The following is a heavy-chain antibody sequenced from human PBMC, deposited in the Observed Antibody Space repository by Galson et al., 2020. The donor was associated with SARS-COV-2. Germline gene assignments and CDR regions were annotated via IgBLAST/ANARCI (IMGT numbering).Heavy chain of an antibody. Sequence: SETLSLTCTVSGGSISSSSYYWGWIRQPPGKGLEWIGSIYYSGSTYYNPSLKSRVTISVDTSKNQFSLKLSSVTAADTAVYYCARDGDYYDSSGYYDYWGQGTLVTVSS. J-gene: IGHJ4*02. CDR2: IYYSGST. V-gene: IGHV4-39*07. CDR1: GGSISSSSYY. D-gene: IGHD3-22*01. CDR3: ARDGDYYDSSGYYDY.